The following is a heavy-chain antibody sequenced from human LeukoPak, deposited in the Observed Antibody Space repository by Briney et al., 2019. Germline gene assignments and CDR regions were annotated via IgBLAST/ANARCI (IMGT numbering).Heavy chain of an antibody. J-gene: IGHJ4*02. CDR2: IRAYYGNT. V-gene: IGHV1-18*01. CDR3: ARDRVKIVGATQPGDY. CDR1: GYTFTSYG. Sequence: ASVKVSCKASGYTFTSYGISWVRQAPGQGLEWMGWIRAYYGNTNYAQKLQGRVTMTTDTSTSTAYMELRSLRSDDTAVYYCARDRVKIVGATQPGDYWGQGTLVTVSS. D-gene: IGHD1-26*01.